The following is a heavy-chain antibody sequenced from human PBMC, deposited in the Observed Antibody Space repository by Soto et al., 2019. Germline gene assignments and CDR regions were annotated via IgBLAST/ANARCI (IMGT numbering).Heavy chain of an antibody. CDR2: ISSSSSYI. J-gene: IGHJ5*02. CDR1: GFTFSSYS. D-gene: IGHD4-17*01. CDR3: ARDDYGGKINWFDP. Sequence: EVQLVESGGGLVKPGGSLRLSCAASGFTFSSYSMNWVRQAPGKGLEWVSSISSSSSYIYYADSVKGRFTISRDNAKNSLYLQMNSLRAEDTAVYYCARDDYGGKINWFDPWGQGTLVTVSS. V-gene: IGHV3-21*01.